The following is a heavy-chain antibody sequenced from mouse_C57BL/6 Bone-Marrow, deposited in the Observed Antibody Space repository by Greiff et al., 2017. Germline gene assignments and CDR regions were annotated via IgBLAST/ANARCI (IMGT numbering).Heavy chain of an antibody. D-gene: IGHD4-1*01. J-gene: IGHJ3*01. V-gene: IGHV1-54*01. CDR3: ARSRNWDSWFAY. CDR2: INPGSGGT. Sequence: VKLMESGAELVRPGTSVKVSCKASGYAFTNYLIEWVKQRPGQGLEWIGVINPGSGGTNYNEKVKGKATLTADKSSSTAYMQLSSLTSEDSAVYFCARSRNWDSWFAYWGQGTLVTVSA. CDR1: GYAFTNYL.